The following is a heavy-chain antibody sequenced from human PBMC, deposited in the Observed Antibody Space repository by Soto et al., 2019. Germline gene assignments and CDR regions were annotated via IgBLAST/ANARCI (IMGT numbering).Heavy chain of an antibody. CDR1: GGSFSGYY. CDR3: VRSPKRKAGSYFQH. J-gene: IGHJ1*01. CDR2: INHSGST. D-gene: IGHD6-25*01. V-gene: IGHV4-34*01. Sequence: QVQLQQWGAGLLKPSETLSLTCAVYGGSFSGYYWSWIRQPPGKGLEWIGEINHSGSTNYNPSLKSRVTISVDTSKNQFSLKLSSVTAADTAVYYCVRSPKRKAGSYFQHWGQGTLVTVSS.